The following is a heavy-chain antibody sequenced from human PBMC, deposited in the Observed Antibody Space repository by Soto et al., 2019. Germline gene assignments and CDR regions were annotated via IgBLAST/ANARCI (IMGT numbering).Heavy chain of an antibody. CDR1: GFTFSSYG. Sequence: QVQLVESGGGVVQPGRSLRLSCAASGFTFSSYGMHWVRQAPGKGLEWVAVISYDGSNKYDAESVKGRFTISRENXKXTXXRLMNRLRAEDTAVYYCATGSQWLGLGVASDWFEPWGQGTLVTVSS. D-gene: IGHD6-19*01. CDR2: ISYDGSNK. J-gene: IGHJ5*02. CDR3: ATGSQWLGLGVASDWFEP. V-gene: IGHV3-30*03.